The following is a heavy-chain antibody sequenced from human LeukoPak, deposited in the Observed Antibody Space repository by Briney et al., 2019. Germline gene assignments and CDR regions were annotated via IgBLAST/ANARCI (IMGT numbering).Heavy chain of an antibody. CDR2: IYYSGST. J-gene: IGHJ4*02. Sequence: PSETLSLTCSVSGGSTSSSSYYWGWIRQPPGKGLEWIGTIYYSGSTYYNPSLKSRVTISVDPSKNQFSLKLGSVTAADTAVYYCARQTYGSGSYYNLDCWGQGTLITVSS. CDR1: GGSTSSSSYY. CDR3: ARQTYGSGSYYNLDC. D-gene: IGHD3-10*01. V-gene: IGHV4-39*01.